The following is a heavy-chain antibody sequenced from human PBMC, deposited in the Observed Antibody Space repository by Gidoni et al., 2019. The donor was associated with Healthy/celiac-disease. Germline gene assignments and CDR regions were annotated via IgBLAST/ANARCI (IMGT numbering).Heavy chain of an antibody. J-gene: IGHJ4*02. CDR2: IKQDGSEK. CDR1: GFTFSSYW. V-gene: IGHV3-7*01. Sequence: EVQLVESGGGLVQPGGSLRLSCAASGFTFSSYWMSWVRQAPGKGLEGVANIKQDGSEKYYVDSVKGRFTISRDNAKNSLYLQMNSLRAEDTAVYYCARERGIGYGWMPANYWGQGTLVTVSS. CDR3: ARERGIGYGWMPANY. D-gene: IGHD3-10*01.